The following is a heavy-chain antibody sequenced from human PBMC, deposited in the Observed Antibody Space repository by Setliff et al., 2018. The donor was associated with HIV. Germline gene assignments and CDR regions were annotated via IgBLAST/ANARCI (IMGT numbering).Heavy chain of an antibody. J-gene: IGHJ3*02. Sequence: PSETLSLTCTVSGASVTNVLYYWSWLRQPAGKGLEWIGHIYTSGNSRYTNYNPSLKSRLTISVDTSKNQFSLKLSSVTAADTAMYYCARDRYNSGWRAFDTWGQGTMVTVSS. CDR1: GASVTNVLYY. V-gene: IGHV4-61*09. D-gene: IGHD6-25*01. CDR2: IYTSGNSRYT. CDR3: ARDRYNSGWRAFDT.